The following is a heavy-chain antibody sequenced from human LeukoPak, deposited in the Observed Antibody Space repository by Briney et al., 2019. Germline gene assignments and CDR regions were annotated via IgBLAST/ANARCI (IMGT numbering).Heavy chain of an antibody. V-gene: IGHV4-39*07. J-gene: IGHJ4*02. CDR3: ARDPTMIVVVITGFDY. CDR1: GGSISSSSYY. D-gene: IGHD3-22*01. Sequence: SETLSLTCTVSGGSISSSSYYWGWIRQPPGKGLEWIGSIYYSGSTYYNPSLKSRVTISVDTSKNQFSLKLSSVTAADTAVYYCARDPTMIVVVITGFDYWGQGTLVTVSS. CDR2: IYYSGST.